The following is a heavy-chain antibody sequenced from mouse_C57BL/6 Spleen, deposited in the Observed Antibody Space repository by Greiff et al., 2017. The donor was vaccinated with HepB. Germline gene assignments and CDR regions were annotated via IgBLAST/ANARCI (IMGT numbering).Heavy chain of an antibody. CDR1: GYTFTSYW. V-gene: IGHV1-64*01. CDR2: IHPNSGST. Sequence: QVQLQQPGAELVKPGASVKLSCKASGYTFTSYWMHWVKQRPGQGLEWIGMIHPNSGSTNYNEKFESKATLTVDKSSSTAYMQLSSLTSEDSAVYYCARWGYYGSSYGYYAMDYWGQGTSVTVSS. CDR3: ARWGYYGSSYGYYAMDY. J-gene: IGHJ4*01. D-gene: IGHD1-1*01.